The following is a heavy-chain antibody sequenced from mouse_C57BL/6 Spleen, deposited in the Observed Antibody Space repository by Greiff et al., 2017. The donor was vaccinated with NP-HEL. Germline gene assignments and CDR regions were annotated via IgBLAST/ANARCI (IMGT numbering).Heavy chain of an antibody. Sequence: QVQLQQSGAELVRPGASVTLSCKASGYTFTDYEMHWVKQTPVHGLEWIGAIDPETGGTAYNQTFKGKAILTADKSSSTADMELRSLTSEDSAVYYCTNDYDGTMDYWGQGTSVTVSS. CDR3: TNDYDGTMDY. V-gene: IGHV1-15*01. CDR1: GYTFTDYE. CDR2: IDPETGGT. D-gene: IGHD2-4*01. J-gene: IGHJ4*01.